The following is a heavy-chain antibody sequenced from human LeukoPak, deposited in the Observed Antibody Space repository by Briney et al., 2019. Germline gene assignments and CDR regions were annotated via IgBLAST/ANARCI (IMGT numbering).Heavy chain of an antibody. V-gene: IGHV3-23*01. J-gene: IGHJ4*02. CDR1: GFTFSSYG. D-gene: IGHD6-13*01. Sequence: GGSLRLSCGASGFTFSSYGMSWVRQAPGKGLEWVSGISGSGGGTYYADSVKGRFTISRDNAKNSLYLQMNSLKPEDTAVYFFARVAEAAAFDSWGQGTLVTVSS. CDR2: ISGSGGGT. CDR3: ARVAEAAAFDS.